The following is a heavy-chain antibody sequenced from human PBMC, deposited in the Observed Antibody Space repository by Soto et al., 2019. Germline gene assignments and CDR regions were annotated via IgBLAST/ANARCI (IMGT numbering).Heavy chain of an antibody. Sequence: QVQLQESGPGLVKPSETLSLTCTVSGGSISSYYWSWIRQPPGKGLEWIGYSYYSGSTNYNPSLKSRVTISVDTSKNQFSLKLSSVTAADTAVYYCARGALTTYFDYWGQGTLVTVSS. CDR2: SYYSGST. CDR1: GGSISSYY. V-gene: IGHV4-59*01. CDR3: ARGALTTYFDY. J-gene: IGHJ4*02.